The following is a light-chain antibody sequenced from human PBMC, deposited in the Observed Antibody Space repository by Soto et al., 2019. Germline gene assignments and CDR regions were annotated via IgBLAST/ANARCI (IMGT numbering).Light chain of an antibody. CDR1: RRFTSNY. Sequence: EIVLTQSPCTLSLSPGERATISCRASRRFTSNYLGWYQQKPGQAPRLLIYSASSRAAGIPDRFSGSGSGTYFTLTIGRLQPEDFAVYYCQQYGTSPLTFGQGTRLEIK. J-gene: IGKJ5*01. V-gene: IGKV3-20*01. CDR3: QQYGTSPLT. CDR2: SAS.